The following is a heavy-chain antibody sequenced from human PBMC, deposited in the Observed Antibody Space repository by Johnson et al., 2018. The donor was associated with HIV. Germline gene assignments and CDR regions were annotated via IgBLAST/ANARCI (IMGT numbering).Heavy chain of an antibody. V-gene: IGHV3-33*06. CDR3: AKSHSLDAVDI. CDR1: GFTFSSYG. CDR2: IWYDGSNK. Sequence: QVQLVESGGGVVQPGRSLRLSCAASGFTFSSYGMHWVRQAPGKGLEWVAVIWYDGSNKYYADSVKGRFTISRDNSKNTLYLQMNSLRAEDTAVYYCAKSHSLDAVDIWGQGTMVTVSS. J-gene: IGHJ3*02.